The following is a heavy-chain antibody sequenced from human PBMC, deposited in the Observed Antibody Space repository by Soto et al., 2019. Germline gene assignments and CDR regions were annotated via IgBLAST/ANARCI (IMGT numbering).Heavy chain of an antibody. CDR2: IYYSGST. D-gene: IGHD3-22*01. V-gene: IGHV4-59*12. CDR3: ARTPQDYYDSSGFDP. Sequence: SETLSLTCTVSGGSISSYYWSWIRQPPGKGLEWIGYIYYSGSTNYNPSLKSRVTISVDTSKNQFSLKLSSVTAADTAVYYCARTPQDYYDSSGFDPWGQGTLVTVSS. CDR1: GGSISSYY. J-gene: IGHJ5*02.